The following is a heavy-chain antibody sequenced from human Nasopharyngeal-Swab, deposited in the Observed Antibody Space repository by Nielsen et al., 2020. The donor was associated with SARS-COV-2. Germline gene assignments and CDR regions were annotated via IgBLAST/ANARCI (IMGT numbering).Heavy chain of an antibody. V-gene: IGHV1-2*04. D-gene: IGHD3-10*01. J-gene: IGHJ6*03. CDR3: ARDSSEITMVRDSYYMDV. CDR2: INPNSGGT. Sequence: ASVKVSCKASGYTFTGYYMHWVRQAPGQGLEWMGWINPNSGGTNYAQKFQGWVTMTRDTSISTAYMELSRLRSDDTAVYYCARDSSEITMVRDSYYMDVWGKGTTVTVSS. CDR1: GYTFTGYY.